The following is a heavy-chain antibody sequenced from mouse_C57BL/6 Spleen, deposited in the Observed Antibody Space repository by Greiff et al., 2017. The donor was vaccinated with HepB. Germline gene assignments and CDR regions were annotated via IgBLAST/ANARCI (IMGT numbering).Heavy chain of an antibody. CDR2: INPNNGGT. CDR3: VRSRYYGSSPAWFAY. D-gene: IGHD1-1*01. V-gene: IGHV1-26*01. J-gene: IGHJ3*01. CDR1: GYTFTDYY. Sequence: VQLQQSGPELVKPGASVKISCKASGYTFTDYYMNWVKQSHGKSLEWIGDINPNNGGTSYNQKFKGKATLTVDKSSSTAYMELRSLTSEDSAVYYCVRSRYYGSSPAWFAYWGQGTLVTVSA.